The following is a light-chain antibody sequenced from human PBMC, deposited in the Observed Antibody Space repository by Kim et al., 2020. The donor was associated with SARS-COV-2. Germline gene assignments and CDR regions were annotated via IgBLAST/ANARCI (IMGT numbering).Light chain of an antibody. V-gene: IGLV3-21*04. CDR3: QVWDGPTDQPV. CDR2: YDT. Sequence: SYELTQPPSESVAPGETARISCEGDDIGTKFVHWYHQRPGHAPLLVTYYDTHRPAGIPVRFSGSNSGNTATLPIREVEAGDEGDYFCQVWDGPTDQPVFG. J-gene: IGLJ1*01. CDR1: DIGTKF.